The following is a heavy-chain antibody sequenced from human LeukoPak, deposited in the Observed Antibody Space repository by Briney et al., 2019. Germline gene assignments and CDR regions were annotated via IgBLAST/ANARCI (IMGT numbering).Heavy chain of an antibody. CDR3: ARDLVMGATPFDY. J-gene: IGHJ4*02. D-gene: IGHD1-26*01. V-gene: IGHV1-18*01. Sequence: ASVKVSCKASGGTLSSYALSWMRQAPGQGLEWMGWISAYNGNTNYAQKLQGRVTMTTDTSTSTAYMELRSLRSDDTAVYYCARDLVMGATPFDYWGQGTLVTVSS. CDR1: GGTLSSYA. CDR2: ISAYNGNT.